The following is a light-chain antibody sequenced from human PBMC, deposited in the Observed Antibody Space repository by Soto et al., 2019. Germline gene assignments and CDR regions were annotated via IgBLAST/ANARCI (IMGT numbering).Light chain of an antibody. V-gene: IGKV3-15*01. Sequence: EIVMTQSPTPLSVSPGERTTLSCRASQSVSSNLAWYQQKPGQAPRLLIYGASTRATGVPARFSGSGSGTEFTLTINSLQSEDFALYYCQEYDNWPLWTFGQGTKVDIK. CDR1: QSVSSN. CDR2: GAS. CDR3: QEYDNWPLWT. J-gene: IGKJ1*01.